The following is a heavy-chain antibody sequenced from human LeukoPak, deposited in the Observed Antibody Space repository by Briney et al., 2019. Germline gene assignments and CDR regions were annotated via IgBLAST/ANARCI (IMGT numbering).Heavy chain of an antibody. CDR2: INHSGST. CDR1: GGSFSGYY. CDR3: ARPVAGPTNWFDP. Sequence: SETLSLTCAVYGGSFSGYYWSWIRQPPGKGLEWIGEINHSGSTNYNPSLKSRVTISVDTSKNQFSLKLSSVTAADTAVYYCARPVAGPTNWFDPWGQGTLVTVSS. D-gene: IGHD1-14*01. V-gene: IGHV4-34*01. J-gene: IGHJ5*02.